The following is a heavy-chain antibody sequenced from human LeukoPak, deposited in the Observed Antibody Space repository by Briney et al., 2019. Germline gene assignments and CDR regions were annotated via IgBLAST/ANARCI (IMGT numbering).Heavy chain of an antibody. CDR1: GFTFSSYW. CDR3: VNYGWGRPA. V-gene: IGHV3-74*03. D-gene: IGHD3-10*01. Sequence: GGSLRLSCAASGFTFSSYWMHWVRQAPGKGLVWVSRIKSYGSDTTYADSVKSRFTISRDNAKNMLYLQMNSLRAEDKAVYYCVNYGWGRPAWGQGTLVTVSS. CDR2: IKSYGSDT. J-gene: IGHJ4*02.